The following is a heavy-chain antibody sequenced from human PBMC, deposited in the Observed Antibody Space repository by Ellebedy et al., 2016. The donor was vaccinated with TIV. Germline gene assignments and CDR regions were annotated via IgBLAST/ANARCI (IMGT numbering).Heavy chain of an antibody. CDR1: GGSTSNYY. J-gene: IGHJ4*02. D-gene: IGHD1-26*01. CDR3: ARLPKSRVGVTGHFDY. CDR2: IYSTGST. V-gene: IGHV4-59*01. Sequence: MPSEPLSLTCTVPGGSTSNYYWGWIRQPPGKGLAWIGYIYSTGSTKYNPSLKSRVTISVDTSKNQLSLKLTSVSAADTAVYYCARLPKSRVGVTGHFDYWGQGTLVTVSS.